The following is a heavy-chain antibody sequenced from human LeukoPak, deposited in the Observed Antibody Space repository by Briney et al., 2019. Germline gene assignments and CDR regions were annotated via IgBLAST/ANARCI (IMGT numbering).Heavy chain of an antibody. V-gene: IGHV4-31*03. D-gene: IGHD3-16*02. J-gene: IGHJ4*02. Sequence: SETLSLTCTVSGDSISSGDYYWRWIRQHPGKGLEWIAYISNRGSTYYNPSLKSRLTISVDTSKNQFSLKLSSVTAADTAVYHCAGPSRVGDLSLGYWGQGTLVTVSS. CDR3: AGPSRVGDLSLGY. CDR1: GDSISSGDYY. CDR2: ISNRGST.